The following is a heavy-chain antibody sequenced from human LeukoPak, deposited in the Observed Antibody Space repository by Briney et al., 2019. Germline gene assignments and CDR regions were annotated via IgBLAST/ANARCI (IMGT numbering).Heavy chain of an antibody. CDR1: DYSLSADYF. D-gene: IGHD3/OR15-3a*01. CDR3: ARGLGPTNWHYYMDV. J-gene: IGHJ6*03. Sequence: SETLSLTCTVSDYSLSADYFWGWIRQPPGKGLEWIGSVYHTGSTFYNPSLQGRLTISVDTSKNQFSLQLRSVTAADTALYYCARGLGPTNWHYYMDVWGKGTTVTVSS. CDR2: VYHTGST. V-gene: IGHV4-38-2*02.